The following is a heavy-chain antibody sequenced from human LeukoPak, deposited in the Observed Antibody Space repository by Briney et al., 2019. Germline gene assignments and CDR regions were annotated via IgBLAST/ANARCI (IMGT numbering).Heavy chain of an antibody. CDR3: ARGRTASYCSSTSCWGPTYYYGMDV. Sequence: PSETLSLTCAVYGGSFSGYYWSWIRQPPGKGLEWIGEINHSGSTNYNPSLKSRVTISVDTSKNQFSLKLSSVTAADTAVYYCARGRTASYCSSTSCWGPTYYYGMDVWGQGTTVTVSS. CDR2: INHSGST. CDR1: GGSFSGYY. V-gene: IGHV4-34*01. D-gene: IGHD2-2*01. J-gene: IGHJ6*02.